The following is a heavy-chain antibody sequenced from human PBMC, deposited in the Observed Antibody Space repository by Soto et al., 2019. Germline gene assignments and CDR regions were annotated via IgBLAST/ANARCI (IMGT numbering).Heavy chain of an antibody. V-gene: IGHV1-8*01. Sequence: GASVKVSCKASGYTFTSYDINWVRQATGQGLEWVGWMNPNSGNTGYAQNFQGRVTMTRNTSINTAYLELSSLRSEDTAVYYCARVPNLPYCSDDICYSSEYFQHWGQGTLDTVSS. CDR3: ARVPNLPYCSDDICYSSEYFQH. CDR1: GYTFTSYD. D-gene: IGHD2-15*01. J-gene: IGHJ1*01. CDR2: MNPNSGNT.